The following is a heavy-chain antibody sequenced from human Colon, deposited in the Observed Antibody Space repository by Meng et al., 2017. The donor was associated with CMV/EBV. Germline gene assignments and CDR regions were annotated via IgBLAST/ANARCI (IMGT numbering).Heavy chain of an antibody. V-gene: IGHV3-21*06. J-gene: IGHJ4*02. Sequence: GGSLRLSCVASGFNFNSYAMNWVRQAPGKGLEWVAAITADRKFIYYADSVKGLFVISRDNAKNSLFLQMNSLTAADTGVYYCAGRRAFDYWGQGTLVTVSS. CDR2: ITADRKFI. CDR1: GFNFNSYA. CDR3: AGRRAFDY.